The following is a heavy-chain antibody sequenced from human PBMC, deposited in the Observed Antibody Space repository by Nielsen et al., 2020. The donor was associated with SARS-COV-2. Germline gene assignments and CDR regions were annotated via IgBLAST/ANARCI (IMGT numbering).Heavy chain of an antibody. J-gene: IGHJ4*02. D-gene: IGHD3-22*01. CDR2: IYHSGST. V-gene: IGHV4-4*02. Sequence: SCAASGFTISYDYRNGVRQPPGKGLEWIGEIYHSGSTNYNPSLKSRVTISVDKSKNQFSLKLSSVTAADTAVYYCARVGVAMIVAYWGQGTLVTVSS. CDR3: ARVGVAMIVAY. CDR1: GFTISYDY.